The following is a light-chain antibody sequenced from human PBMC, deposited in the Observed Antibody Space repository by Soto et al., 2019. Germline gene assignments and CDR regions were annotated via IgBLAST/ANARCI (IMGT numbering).Light chain of an antibody. CDR2: AAS. J-gene: IGKJ1*01. Sequence: AIRMTQSPPSFSASAGDRVTITCRASQGISSYLAWYQQKPGKAPKLLIYAASTLQSGVPSRFSGSGSGTDFTLTISCLQSEDFATYYCQQYYSFPPTFGQGTKVDI. V-gene: IGKV1-8*01. CDR1: QGISSY. CDR3: QQYYSFPPT.